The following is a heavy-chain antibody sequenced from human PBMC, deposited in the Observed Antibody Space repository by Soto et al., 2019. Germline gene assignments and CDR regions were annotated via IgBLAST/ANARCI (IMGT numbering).Heavy chain of an antibody. CDR1: GVSRSSGGVY. CDR3: ARARGAMYNTSRMFVIES. D-gene: IGHD3-10*02. Sequence: QVQLQESGPGLVKSSQTLSLTCTVSGVSRSSGGVYWNWIRQHTGKGLELIGYNYFSGSTSYNPSLKSRLTISVDTSKNQFSLDLSSVTAADTTVSYCARARGAMYNTSRMFVIESWGQGFRVAVA. V-gene: IGHV4-31*03. CDR2: NYFSGST. J-gene: IGHJ4*02.